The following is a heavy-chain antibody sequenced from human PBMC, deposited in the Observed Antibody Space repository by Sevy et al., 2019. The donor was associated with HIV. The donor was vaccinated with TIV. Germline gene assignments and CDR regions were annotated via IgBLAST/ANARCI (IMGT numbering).Heavy chain of an antibody. V-gene: IGHV3-11*01. CDR3: ARDEGYGSNANCHFYFDF. J-gene: IGHJ2*01. Sequence: GGSLRLSCAASGFTFSDYYMSWIRQVPGKGLEWVSYMSSSGTTINYADSVKGRFTISRDNAKKSLYLHMNSLRAEDSAVYYCARDEGYGSNANCHFYFDFWGRGTLVTVSS. CDR2: MSSSGTTI. CDR1: GFTFSDYY. D-gene: IGHD5-18*01.